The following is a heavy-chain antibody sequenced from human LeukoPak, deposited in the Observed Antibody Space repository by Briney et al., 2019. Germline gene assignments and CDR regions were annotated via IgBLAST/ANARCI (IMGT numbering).Heavy chain of an antibody. CDR2: ISGSGGGT. CDR3: AKSLGGVIVTSFDY. V-gene: IGHV3-23*01. D-gene: IGHD3-16*02. J-gene: IGHJ4*02. Sequence: PGGSLRLSCTASGFTFNSYAMSWVHQAPGKGLEWVSGISGSGGGTYYADSVKGRFTISRANSRNTLFLQMNSLRAEDTAVYYCAKSLGGVIVTSFDYWGQGTLVTVSS. CDR1: GFTFNSYA.